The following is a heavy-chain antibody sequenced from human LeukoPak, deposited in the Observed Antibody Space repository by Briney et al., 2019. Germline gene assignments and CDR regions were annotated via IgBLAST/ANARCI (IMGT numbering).Heavy chain of an antibody. CDR1: GYTFTGHY. Sequence: ASVKVSCKASGYTFTGHYMHWVRQAPGQGLEWMGWINPNSGGTNYAQKFQGRVTMTRDTSISTAYMELSRLRSDDTAVYYCAINTIVVVITSPFDYWGQGTLVTVSS. J-gene: IGHJ4*02. D-gene: IGHD3-22*01. V-gene: IGHV1-2*02. CDR2: INPNSGGT. CDR3: AINTIVVVITSPFDY.